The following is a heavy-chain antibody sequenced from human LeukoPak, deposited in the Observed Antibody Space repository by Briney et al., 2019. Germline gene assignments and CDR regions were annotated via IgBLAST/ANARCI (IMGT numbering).Heavy chain of an antibody. CDR3: ARAHVLLWFGELIGGAFDI. J-gene: IGHJ3*02. V-gene: IGHV1-69*02. D-gene: IGHD3-10*01. Sequence: SVKLSCKASGATFSSYTISWVRQAPGQGLEWMGRIIPILGIATYAHKFQARVTITADKSTSTAYMELSSLRSEDTAVYYCARAHVLLWFGELIGGAFDIWGQGTMVTVSS. CDR1: GATFSSYT. CDR2: IIPILGIA.